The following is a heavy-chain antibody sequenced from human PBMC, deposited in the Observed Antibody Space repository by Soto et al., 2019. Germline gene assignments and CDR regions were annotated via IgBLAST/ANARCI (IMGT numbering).Heavy chain of an antibody. J-gene: IGHJ3*02. Sequence: ASVKVSCKASGYTFTGYYMHWVRQAPGQGLEWMGWINPNSGGTNYAQKFQGRVTMTRDTSISTAYMELSRLRSDDTAVYYCARVRSPYYYDSSGYLDAFDIWGQGTTVTVSS. V-gene: IGHV1-2*02. CDR2: INPNSGGT. D-gene: IGHD3-22*01. CDR3: ARVRSPYYYDSSGYLDAFDI. CDR1: GYTFTGYY.